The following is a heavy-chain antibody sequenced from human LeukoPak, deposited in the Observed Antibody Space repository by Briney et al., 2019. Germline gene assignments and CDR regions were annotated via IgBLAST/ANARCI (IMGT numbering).Heavy chain of an antibody. CDR1: GFTFSSYA. V-gene: IGHV3-23*01. CDR3: ARTDMVYYGMDV. D-gene: IGHD3-10*01. J-gene: IGHJ6*02. Sequence: GGSLRLSCAASGFTFSSYAMSWVRQAPGKGLEWVSAISGSGGSTHYADSGKGRFTISRDNSTNTLYLQMNSLRAEDTAVYYCARTDMVYYGMDVWGQGTTVTVSS. CDR2: ISGSGGST.